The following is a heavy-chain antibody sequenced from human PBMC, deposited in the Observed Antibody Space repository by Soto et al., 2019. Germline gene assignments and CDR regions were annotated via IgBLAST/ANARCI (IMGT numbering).Heavy chain of an antibody. Sequence: QITLNESGPTVVKPAETLTLTCTFSGFSLTTSGVGVCWIRKSPGKAPEWLALIYWDDDKRYSASLKSRLTTPKDTSKNQVVLTMASVDPADTATYYCAHRILRTVFGLVTTTAIYFDFWGQGTPVVVSS. V-gene: IGHV2-5*02. J-gene: IGHJ4*02. CDR3: AHRILRTVFGLVTTTAIYFDF. CDR1: GFSLTTSGVG. CDR2: IYWDDDK. D-gene: IGHD3-3*01.